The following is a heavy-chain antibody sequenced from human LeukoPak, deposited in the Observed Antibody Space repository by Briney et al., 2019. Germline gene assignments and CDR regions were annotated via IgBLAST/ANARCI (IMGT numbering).Heavy chain of an antibody. CDR1: GGTFNNYA. CDR2: IIPIFGTA. D-gene: IGHD1-26*01. Sequence: SVKVSCKASGGTFNNYAISWVRQAPGQGLEWMGGIIPIFGTANYAQKFQGRVTITADKSTSTAYMELSSLRSEDTAVYYCARVRRLIVGATKDAFDIWGQGTMVTVSS. J-gene: IGHJ3*02. CDR3: ARVRRLIVGATKDAFDI. V-gene: IGHV1-69*06.